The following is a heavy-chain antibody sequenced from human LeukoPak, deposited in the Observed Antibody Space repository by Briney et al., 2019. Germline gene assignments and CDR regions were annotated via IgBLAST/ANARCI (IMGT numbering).Heavy chain of an antibody. CDR3: ARSLRIIVVVPAAIGMDV. V-gene: IGHV3-30*02. J-gene: IGHJ6*03. CDR2: IRYDGSNK. CDR1: GFTFSSYA. D-gene: IGHD2-2*01. Sequence: GGSLRLSCAASGFTFSSYAMHWVRQAPGKGLEWVAFIRYDGSNKYYADSVKGRFTISRDNSKNTLYLQMNSLRAEDTAVYYCARSLRIIVVVPAAIGMDVWGKGTTVTVSS.